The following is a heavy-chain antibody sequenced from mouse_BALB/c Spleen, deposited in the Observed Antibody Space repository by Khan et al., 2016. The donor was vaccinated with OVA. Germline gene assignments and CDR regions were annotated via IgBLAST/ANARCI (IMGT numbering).Heavy chain of an antibody. CDR3: ASELGRYYALDY. Sequence: EVQLQESGPGLVKPSQSLSLTCTVTGYSITSGYAWNWIRQFPGNKLEWMGYISYSGSTTYNPSLKRRISITRDTSKDQFFLQLKSVTSEDTATYYCASELGRYYALDYWGQGTSVTVSS. V-gene: IGHV3-2*02. J-gene: IGHJ4*01. CDR1: GYSITSGYA. D-gene: IGHD4-1*01. CDR2: ISYSGST.